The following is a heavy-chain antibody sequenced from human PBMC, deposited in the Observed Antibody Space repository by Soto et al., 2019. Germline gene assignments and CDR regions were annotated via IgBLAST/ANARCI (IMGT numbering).Heavy chain of an antibody. J-gene: IGHJ5*02. CDR2: TYYSGNT. CDR1: GGSISGGGYY. V-gene: IGHV4-31*03. D-gene: IGHD2-2*01. CDR3: ARVVPGAEAWFGP. Sequence: PSETLSLTCSVSGGSISGGGYYWSWIRQYPGKGLEWIGYTYYSGNTYYNPSLKSRLTISVDTSKNQFSLKLTSVTAADTAVYYCARVVPGAEAWFGPWGQGTLVTVSS.